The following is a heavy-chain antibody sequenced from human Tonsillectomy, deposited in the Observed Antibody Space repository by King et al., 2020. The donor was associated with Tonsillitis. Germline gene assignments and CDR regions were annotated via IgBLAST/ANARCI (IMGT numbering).Heavy chain of an antibody. V-gene: IGHV1-2*02. D-gene: IGHD1-26*01. CDR3: ARGPWRSSFDY. CDR2: INPNRGGT. CDR1: GYSFTGYY. J-gene: IGHJ4*02. Sequence: VQLVESGAEVKKPGASVEVSCKASGYSFTGYYIHWVRQAPGQGLEWMGWINPNRGGTNYAQKFQGRVTMTRDTSISTAYMQLSRLGSDDTAVYFCARGPWRSSFDYWGQGSVVTVSS.